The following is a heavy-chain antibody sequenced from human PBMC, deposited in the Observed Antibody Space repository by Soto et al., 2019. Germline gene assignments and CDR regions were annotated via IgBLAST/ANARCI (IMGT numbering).Heavy chain of an antibody. CDR3: ARRGYSYGSYTYYFDY. J-gene: IGHJ4*02. V-gene: IGHV1-18*03. CDR2: ISAYNGNT. CDR1: GYTFTSYG. D-gene: IGHD5-18*01. Sequence: ASVKVSCKASGYTFTSYGISWVRQAPGQGLEWMGWISAYNGNTNYAQKLQGRVTMTTDTSTSTAYMELRSLRSDDMAVYYCARRGYSYGSYTYYFDYWGQGTLVTVSS.